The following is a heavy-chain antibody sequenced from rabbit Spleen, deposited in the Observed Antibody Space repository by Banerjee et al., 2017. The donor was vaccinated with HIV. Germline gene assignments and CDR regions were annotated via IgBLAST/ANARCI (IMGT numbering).Heavy chain of an antibody. J-gene: IGHJ4*01. CDR3: ARDLASVVGWNFNL. Sequence: EQLEESGGGLVKPEGSLTLTCTASGFSFSTSYDMCWVRQAPGKGLEWIACIYTGNGKTYYASWAKGRFTISKTSSTTVTLRMTSLTVADTATYFCARDLASVVGWNFNLWGPGTLVTVS. CDR1: GFSFSTSYD. V-gene: IGHV1S45*01. D-gene: IGHD3-1*01. CDR2: IYTGNGKT.